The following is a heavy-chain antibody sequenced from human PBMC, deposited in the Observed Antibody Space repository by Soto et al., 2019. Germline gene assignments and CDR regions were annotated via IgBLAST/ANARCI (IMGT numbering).Heavy chain of an antibody. J-gene: IGHJ3*02. V-gene: IGHV4-59*08. Sequence: SETLSLTFTVSGGSISSYYWSWIRQPPGKGLEWIGYIYYSGSTNYNPSLKSRLTISVDTSKYQFSLKLSSVTAADTAVYYCAGVTEYCSSTSCKGRAFDIWGQGTMVTVSS. CDR3: AGVTEYCSSTSCKGRAFDI. CDR1: GGSISSYY. D-gene: IGHD2-2*01. CDR2: IYYSGST.